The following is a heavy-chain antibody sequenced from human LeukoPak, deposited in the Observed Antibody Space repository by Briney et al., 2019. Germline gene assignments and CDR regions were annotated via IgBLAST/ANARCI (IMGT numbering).Heavy chain of an antibody. CDR2: INHSGST. CDR3: ARHGGSWTFDY. J-gene: IGHJ4*02. CDR1: GGSFSGYY. V-gene: IGHV4-34*01. D-gene: IGHD6-13*01. Sequence: SETLSLTCAVYGGSFSGYYWSWIRQPPGKGLEWIGEINHSGSTNYNPSFKSRVTMSVDTSKNQFSLKLSSVTAADTAVYFCARHGGSWTFDYWGQGTLVTVSS.